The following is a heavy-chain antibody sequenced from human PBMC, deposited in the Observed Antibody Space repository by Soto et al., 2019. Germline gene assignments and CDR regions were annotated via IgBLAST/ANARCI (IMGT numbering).Heavy chain of an antibody. Sequence: QVHLQESGPGLVKPSETLSLTCTISGSSITNYQWSWIRQPPGKGLEWIGHVYYSGSANYNPTLKRPVTISIDTSNSQFSLNLGSVRAADTAVYLCARHAVSLGYWGQGILVTVSS. CDR1: GSSITNYQ. V-gene: IGHV4-59*08. J-gene: IGHJ4*02. CDR3: ARHAVSLGY. D-gene: IGHD2-2*03. CDR2: VYYSGSA.